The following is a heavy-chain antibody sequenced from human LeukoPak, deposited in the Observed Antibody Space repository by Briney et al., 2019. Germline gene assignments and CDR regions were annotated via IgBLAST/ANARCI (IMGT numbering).Heavy chain of an antibody. CDR2: ISSSSSTI. CDR1: GFTFSSYS. J-gene: IGHJ3*02. CDR3: ARPDIVVALRGAFDI. Sequence: PGGSLRLSCAAPGFTFSSYSMNWVRQAPGKGLEWVSYISSSSSTIYYADSVKGRFTISRDNSKNTLYLQMNSLRAEDTAVYYCARPDIVVALRGAFDIWGQGTMVTVSS. V-gene: IGHV3-48*01. D-gene: IGHD2-15*01.